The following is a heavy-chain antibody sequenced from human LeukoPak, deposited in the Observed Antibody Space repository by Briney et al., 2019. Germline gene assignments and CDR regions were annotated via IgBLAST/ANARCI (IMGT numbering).Heavy chain of an antibody. CDR1: GFTFSSYW. V-gene: IGHV3-74*01. CDR2: VNSDGSST. D-gene: IGHD3-9*01. CDR3: ARFYYDIFDY. J-gene: IGHJ4*02. Sequence: GRSLRLSCAPSGFTFSSYWMHWVRHAPGKGLVWVSRVNSDGSSTTYADSVKGRFTISRDNAKNSLYLRMNSLRDEDTAVYYCARFYYDIFDYWGQGTLVTVSS.